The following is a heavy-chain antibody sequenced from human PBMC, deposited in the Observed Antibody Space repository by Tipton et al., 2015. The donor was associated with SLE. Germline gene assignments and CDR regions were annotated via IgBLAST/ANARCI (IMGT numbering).Heavy chain of an antibody. D-gene: IGHD4-11*01. CDR3: ARGTVQAFDI. CDR2: INHSGST. Sequence: TLSLTCAVFGGSFSGHYWNWIRQTPGKGLEWIAEINHSGSTNYNPSLKSRVTISVDTSKNQFSLKLSSVTAADTAVYYCARGTVQAFDIWGQGTMVTVSS. J-gene: IGHJ3*02. V-gene: IGHV4-34*01. CDR1: GGSFSGHY.